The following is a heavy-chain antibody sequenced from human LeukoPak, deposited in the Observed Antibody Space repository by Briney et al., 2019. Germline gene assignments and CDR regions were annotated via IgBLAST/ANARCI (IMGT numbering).Heavy chain of an antibody. J-gene: IGHJ4*01. D-gene: IGHD2-2*01. V-gene: IGHV3-23*01. CDR1: GFTFSSYA. CDR2: ISGSGGST. Sequence: TGGSLRLSCAASGFTFSSYAMSWVRQAPGKGLEWVSAISGSGGSTYYADSVKGRFTISRDNSKNTLYLQMNSLRAEDTAVYYCAKKRGVYCSSTSCSAFDYWGQGTLVTVSS. CDR3: AKKRGVYCSSTSCSAFDY.